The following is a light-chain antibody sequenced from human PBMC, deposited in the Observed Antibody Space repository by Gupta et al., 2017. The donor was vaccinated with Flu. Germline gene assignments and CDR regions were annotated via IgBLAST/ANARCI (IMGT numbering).Light chain of an antibody. Sequence: PATLSLSPGERATLSCRASQSISRYLAWYQQKPGQAPRLLIYDASNRATGIPARFSGSGSGTDFTLTISSLEPEDFAVYYCQQRSNWPRTFGGGTKVEIK. CDR2: DAS. V-gene: IGKV3-11*01. CDR3: QQRSNWPRT. J-gene: IGKJ4*01. CDR1: QSISRY.